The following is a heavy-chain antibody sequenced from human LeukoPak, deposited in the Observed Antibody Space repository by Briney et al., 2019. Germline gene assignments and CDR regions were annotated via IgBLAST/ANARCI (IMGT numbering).Heavy chain of an antibody. Sequence: ASVKVSCKASGYTFTGYYIHWVRQAPGQGLEWMGWIDPNGGDTNYAQKFQGRVTMTRDTSISTAYMALSRLKYDDTAVYYCARGFPPRRNYDINGYYSYYFDYWGQGTLVTVSS. CDR3: ARGFPPRRNYDINGYYSYYFDY. D-gene: IGHD3-22*01. CDR2: IDPNGGDT. V-gene: IGHV1-2*02. CDR1: GYTFTGYY. J-gene: IGHJ4*02.